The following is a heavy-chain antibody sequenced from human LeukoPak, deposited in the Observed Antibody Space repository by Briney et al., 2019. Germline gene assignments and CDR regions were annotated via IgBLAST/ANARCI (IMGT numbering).Heavy chain of an antibody. CDR1: GGSISSSSYY. V-gene: IGHV4-61*01. CDR3: ARDRLDAFDI. Sequence: SETLSLTCTVSGGSISSSSYYWSWIRQPPGKGLEWIGYIYYSGSTNYNPSLKSRVTISVDTSKNQFSLKLSSVTAADTAVYYCARDRLDAFDIWGQGTMVTVSS. J-gene: IGHJ3*02. CDR2: IYYSGST.